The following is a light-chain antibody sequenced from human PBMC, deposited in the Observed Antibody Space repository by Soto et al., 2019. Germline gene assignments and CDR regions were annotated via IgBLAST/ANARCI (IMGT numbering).Light chain of an antibody. Sequence: EIVLAQAPDTLSLSPRERGTLSCRASQSVSNNYLAWYQQKPGQAPRLLIYDASSRATGIPDRFSGSGSGTDFTLTISRLESEDFAVYYCQHYGTSPILTFGPGTNVDL. CDR1: QSVSNNY. J-gene: IGKJ3*01. V-gene: IGKV3-20*01. CDR2: DAS. CDR3: QHYGTSPILT.